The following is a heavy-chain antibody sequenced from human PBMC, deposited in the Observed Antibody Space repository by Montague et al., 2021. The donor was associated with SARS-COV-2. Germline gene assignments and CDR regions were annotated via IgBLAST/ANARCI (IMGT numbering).Heavy chain of an antibody. J-gene: IGHJ6*02. V-gene: IGHV3-23*03. D-gene: IGHD3-10*01. Sequence: SLRLSCAASGFTFSSSGMSWVRQAPGKGLEWVSLFHDGNNIYYADSVKGRFSISRDNSKNTLYLQMNSLRADDTAVYYCARGRGGDWGQGTTVTVSS. CDR3: ARGRGGD. CDR2: FHDGNNI. CDR1: GFTFSSSG.